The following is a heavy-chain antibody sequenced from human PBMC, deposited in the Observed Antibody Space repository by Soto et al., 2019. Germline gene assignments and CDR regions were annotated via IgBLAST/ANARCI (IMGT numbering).Heavy chain of an antibody. Sequence: QVQLVQSGAEMKKPGSSVKVSCQSSGGTFNTYDMNWVLQAPGQGPEWMGDISPMFGAANYAPKFQGRVTITADESTGTSYMQLGSLTSADTALYFCASEVQVPTPAFVSWGQGTLVTVSS. J-gene: IGHJ4*02. CDR2: ISPMFGAA. V-gene: IGHV1-69*19. CDR3: ASEVQVPTPAFVS. D-gene: IGHD3-10*01. CDR1: GGTFNTYD.